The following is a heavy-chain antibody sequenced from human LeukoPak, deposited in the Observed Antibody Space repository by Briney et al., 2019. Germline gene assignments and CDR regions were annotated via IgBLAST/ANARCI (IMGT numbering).Heavy chain of an antibody. Sequence: PSETLSLTCTVSGGSISSYYWSWIRQPPGKGLEWIGYIYYSGSTNYNPSLKSRVTISVDTSKNQFSLKLSSVTAADTAVYYCARQKRYFDWLLSGGWFDPWGLGTLVTVSS. CDR2: IYYSGST. CDR3: ARQKRYFDWLLSGGWFDP. V-gene: IGHV4-59*08. J-gene: IGHJ5*02. CDR1: GGSISSYY. D-gene: IGHD3-9*01.